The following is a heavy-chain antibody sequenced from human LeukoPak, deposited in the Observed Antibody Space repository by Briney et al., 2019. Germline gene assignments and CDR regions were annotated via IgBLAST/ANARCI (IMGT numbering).Heavy chain of an antibody. Sequence: GGSLRLSCAASGFTFSSYSMNWVRQAPGKGPEWVSSISSSSSYIYYADSVKGRFTISRDNAKNSLYLQMNSLRAEDTAVYYCARDAGYCSGGSCYFPVYYYYYYMDVWGKGTTVTVSS. CDR1: GFTFSSYS. CDR2: ISSSSSYI. J-gene: IGHJ6*03. CDR3: ARDAGYCSGGSCYFPVYYYYYYMDV. V-gene: IGHV3-21*01. D-gene: IGHD2-15*01.